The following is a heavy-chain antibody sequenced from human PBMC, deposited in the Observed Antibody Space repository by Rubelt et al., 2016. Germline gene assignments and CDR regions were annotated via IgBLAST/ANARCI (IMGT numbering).Heavy chain of an antibody. CDR1: GGSISSSSYY. Sequence: QLQLQESGPGLVKPSETLSLTCTVSGGSISSSSYYWGWIRQPPGKGLEWIGSIYYSGSTYYNPSLKSRVTISGDTSKNQFSLKLSSVTAADTAVYYCARGGSGSYYGTYFDYWGQGTLVTVSS. CDR3: ARGGSGSYYGTYFDY. V-gene: IGHV4-39*01. D-gene: IGHD3-10*01. J-gene: IGHJ4*02. CDR2: IYYSGST.